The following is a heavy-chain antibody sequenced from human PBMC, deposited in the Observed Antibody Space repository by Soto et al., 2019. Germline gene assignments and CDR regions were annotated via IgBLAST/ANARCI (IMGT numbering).Heavy chain of an antibody. J-gene: IGHJ4*01. Sequence: GGSLRLSCATSGFTFSTYAMTWARQGPGKGLEWVSSINTDGSTYYTDSVKGRFTISRDISKNTLYLQMNNLRAEDTAIYYCAKNYCFDSWGHGTLVTSPQ. CDR3: AKNYCFDS. CDR1: GFTFSTYA. CDR2: INTDGST. V-gene: IGHV3-23*01.